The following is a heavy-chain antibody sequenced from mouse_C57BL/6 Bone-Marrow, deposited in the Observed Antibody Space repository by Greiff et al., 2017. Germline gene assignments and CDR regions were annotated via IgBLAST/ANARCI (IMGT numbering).Heavy chain of an antibody. CDR3: ARFWGYFQGY. Sequence: VQLQQSGAELVKPGASVKMSCKASGYTFTSYWITWVKQWPGQGLEWIGDIYPGSGSTNYNAKFKSKATLTVDTSSSTAYMQLSSLTSEDSAVYYCARFWGYFQGYWGQGTTLTVSS. CDR1: GYTFTSYW. CDR2: IYPGSGST. V-gene: IGHV1-55*01. D-gene: IGHD2-3*01. J-gene: IGHJ2*01.